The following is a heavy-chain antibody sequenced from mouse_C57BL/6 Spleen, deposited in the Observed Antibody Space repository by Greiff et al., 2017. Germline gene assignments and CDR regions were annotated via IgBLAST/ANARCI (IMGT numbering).Heavy chain of an antibody. V-gene: IGHV1-82*01. D-gene: IGHD1-1*01. CDR3: AKERTTVVDY. CDR1: GYAFSSSW. Sequence: QVQLQQSGPELVKPGASVKISCKASGYAFSSSWMNWVKQRPGKGLEWIGRIYPGDGDTNYNGKFKGKATLTADKSSSTAYMQLSSLTSEDSAVYFCAKERTTVVDYWGQGTTRTVSS. CDR2: IYPGDGDT. J-gene: IGHJ2*01.